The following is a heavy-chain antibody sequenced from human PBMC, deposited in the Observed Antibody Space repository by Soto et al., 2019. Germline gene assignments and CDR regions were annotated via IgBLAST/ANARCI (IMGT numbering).Heavy chain of an antibody. Sequence: GGSLRLSCAASGFTFSSYAMHWVRQAPGKGLEWVAVISYDGSNKYYADSVKGRFTISRDNSKNTLYLQMNSLRAEDTAVYYCARELNYGGNFDYWGQGTLVTVSS. CDR1: GFTFSSYA. CDR3: ARELNYGGNFDY. V-gene: IGHV3-30-3*01. D-gene: IGHD4-17*01. J-gene: IGHJ4*02. CDR2: ISYDGSNK.